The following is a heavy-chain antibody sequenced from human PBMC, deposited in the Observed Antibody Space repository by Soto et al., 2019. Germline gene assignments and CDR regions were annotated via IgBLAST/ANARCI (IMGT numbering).Heavy chain of an antibody. CDR1: GYTFASYW. J-gene: IGHJ6*03. CDR2: IYPGDSDT. D-gene: IGHD2-21*02. V-gene: IGHV5-51*01. CDR3: ARLEGDRYYQHYYMDV. Sequence: PGESLKISCKGSGYTFASYWIAWVRQMPGKGLEWMGIIYPGDSDTRYSPSFQGQVTISADKSISTAYLQWSSLKASDTAMYYCARLEGDRYYQHYYMDVWGKGTTVTVS.